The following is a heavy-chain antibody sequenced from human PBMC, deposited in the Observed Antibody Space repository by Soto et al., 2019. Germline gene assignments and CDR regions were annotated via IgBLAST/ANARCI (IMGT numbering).Heavy chain of an antibody. CDR1: GDSIISSDFY. CDR3: ARHSLALRKNNWFDP. J-gene: IGHJ5*02. CDR2: IFYLGSS. D-gene: IGHD3-3*02. Sequence: SETLSLTCTVSGDSIISSDFYWVWVRQPPGKGLEWIGSIFYLGSSYYNPSLKSRVTMSVDTSKNQFSLRLRSVTAADTALYFCARHSLALRKNNWFDPWGQGIMVTVSS. V-gene: IGHV4-39*01.